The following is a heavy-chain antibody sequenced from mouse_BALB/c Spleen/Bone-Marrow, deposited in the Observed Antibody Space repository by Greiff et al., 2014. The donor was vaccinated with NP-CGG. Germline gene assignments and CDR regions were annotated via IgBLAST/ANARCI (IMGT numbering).Heavy chain of an antibody. D-gene: IGHD4-1*01. J-gene: IGHJ2*01. Sequence: LQESGPGLVQPSQSLSITCTVSGFSLTTYGVHWVRQSPGKGLEWLGVIWSGGNTDYNAAFISRLSINKDNSKSQVFFKMNSLQANDTAIYYCAKAGTGAADYWGQGTTLTVSS. V-gene: IGHV2-2*02. CDR2: IWSGGNT. CDR3: AKAGTGAADY. CDR1: GFSLTTYG.